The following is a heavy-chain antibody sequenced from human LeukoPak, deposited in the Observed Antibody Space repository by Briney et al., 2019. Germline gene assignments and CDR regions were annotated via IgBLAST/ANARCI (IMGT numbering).Heavy chain of an antibody. CDR2: IKSKVDGGTT. CDR1: GFAFGTHW. Sequence: GGSLRLSCAASGFAFGTHWMNWVRQAPGKGLEWVGRIKSKVDGGTTDYAAPAKGRYIFSRDDSENMLYLQMNSLKTEDTAVYYCSTDQGGDILTGCWGQGTLVTVSS. D-gene: IGHD3-9*01. V-gene: IGHV3-15*07. CDR3: STDQGGDILTGC. J-gene: IGHJ4*02.